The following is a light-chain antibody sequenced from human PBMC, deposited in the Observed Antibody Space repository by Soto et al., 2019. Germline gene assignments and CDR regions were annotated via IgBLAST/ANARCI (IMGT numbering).Light chain of an antibody. CDR3: QKYNSAPRVT. Sequence: DIQMTQSPSSLSASVGDRVTITCRASQGISNYLAWYQQKPGKVPKLLIYAASTLQSGVPSRFSGSGSGTAFTLTISSLQPEDVATYYCQKYNSAPRVTFGPGTKVDIK. J-gene: IGKJ3*01. CDR1: QGISNY. V-gene: IGKV1-27*01. CDR2: AAS.